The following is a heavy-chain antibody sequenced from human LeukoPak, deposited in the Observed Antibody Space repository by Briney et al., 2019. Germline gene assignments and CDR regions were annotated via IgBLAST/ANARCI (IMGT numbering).Heavy chain of an antibody. CDR2: ISAYNGNT. D-gene: IGHD3-22*01. J-gene: IGHJ6*02. Sequence: ASVKVSCKASGYTFTSNGINWVRQAPEQGLEWMGWISAYNGNTNYAQKLQGRVTMTTDTSTSTAYMELRSLRSDDTAVYYCARDLGLAYYYDSSGYSRGEYYYYGMDVWGQGTTVTVSS. V-gene: IGHV1-18*01. CDR3: ARDLGLAYYYDSSGYSRGEYYYYGMDV. CDR1: GYTFTSNG.